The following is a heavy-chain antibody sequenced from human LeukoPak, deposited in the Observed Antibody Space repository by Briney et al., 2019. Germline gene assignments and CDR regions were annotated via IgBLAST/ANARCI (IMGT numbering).Heavy chain of an antibody. V-gene: IGHV1-69*13. Sequence: SVTVSCKASGGTFSSYAISWVRQAPGQGLEWTGGIIPIFGTANYAQKFQGRVTITADESTSTAYMELSSLRSEDTAVYYCAIDYDSSGYLSGDAFDIWGQGTMVTVSS. D-gene: IGHD3-22*01. CDR2: IIPIFGTA. CDR3: AIDYDSSGYLSGDAFDI. CDR1: GGTFSSYA. J-gene: IGHJ3*02.